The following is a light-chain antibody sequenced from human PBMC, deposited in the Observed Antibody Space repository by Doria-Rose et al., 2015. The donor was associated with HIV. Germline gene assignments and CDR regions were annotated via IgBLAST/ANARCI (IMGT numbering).Light chain of an antibody. CDR3: QKYDNAPWT. J-gene: IGKJ1*01. Sequence: DIQLTQSPSSLSASVGDRVTITCRASQGISNSLAWYQQKPGKVPKLLICAASTLRSGVPSRFSGSGSGTDFTLAISSLQPEDVATYYCQKYDNAPWTFGQGTKVEI. CDR2: AAS. V-gene: IGKV1-27*01. CDR1: QGISNS.